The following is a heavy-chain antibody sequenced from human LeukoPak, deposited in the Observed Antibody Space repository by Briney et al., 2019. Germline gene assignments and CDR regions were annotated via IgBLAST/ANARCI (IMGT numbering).Heavy chain of an antibody. CDR1: GFTFSDYY. D-gene: IGHD5-24*01. CDR3: ARDRYRKMATTPFDY. CDR2: ISSSGSTI. J-gene: IGHJ4*02. Sequence: GGSLRLSCAASGFTFSDYYMSWIRQAPGKGLEWVSYISSSGSTIYYADSVKGRFTISRDNAKNSLYLQMNSLRAEDTAVYYCARDRYRKMATTPFDYWGQGTLVTVSS. V-gene: IGHV3-11*01.